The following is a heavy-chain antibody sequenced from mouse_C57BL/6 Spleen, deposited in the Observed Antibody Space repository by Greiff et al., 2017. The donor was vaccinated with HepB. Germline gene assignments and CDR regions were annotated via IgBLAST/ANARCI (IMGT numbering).Heavy chain of an antibody. D-gene: IGHD1-1*01. Sequence: VQLKESVAELVRPGASVKLSCTASGFNIKNTYMHWVKQRPEQGLEWIGRIDPANGNTKYAPKFQGKATITADTSSNTAYLQLSSLTSEDTAIYYCARSRYYGPWYFDVWGTGTTVTVSS. J-gene: IGHJ1*03. V-gene: IGHV14-3*01. CDR3: ARSRYYGPWYFDV. CDR2: IDPANGNT. CDR1: GFNIKNTY.